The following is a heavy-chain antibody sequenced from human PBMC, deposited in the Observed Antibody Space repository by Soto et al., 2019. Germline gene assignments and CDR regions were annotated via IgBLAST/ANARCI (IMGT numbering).Heavy chain of an antibody. D-gene: IGHD1-26*01. CDR1: VYSITSGNW. CDR3: ARREIQGPIDY. V-gene: IGHV4-28*01. Sequence: SETLSLTCPFFVYSITSGNWWGWIRQPPGNGLVWICYFYYSGTTYYNPSLKSRVTMSVDTSKNHFSLKLTSVTAVDTAVYYCARREIQGPIDYWGQGTLVT. CDR2: FYYSGTT. J-gene: IGHJ4*02.